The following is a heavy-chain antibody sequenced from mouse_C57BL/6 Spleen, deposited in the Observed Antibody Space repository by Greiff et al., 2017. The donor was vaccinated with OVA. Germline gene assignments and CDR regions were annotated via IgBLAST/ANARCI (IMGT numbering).Heavy chain of an antibody. Sequence: VQLKQSGPVLVKPGASVKMSCKASGYTFTDYYMNWVKQSHGKSLEWIGVINPYNGGTSYNQKFKGKATLTVDKSSSTAYMELNSLTSEDSAVYYCARWYYGSSFYAMDYWGQGTSVTVSS. CDR1: GYTFTDYY. CDR2: INPYNGGT. D-gene: IGHD1-1*01. J-gene: IGHJ4*01. V-gene: IGHV1-19*01. CDR3: ARWYYGSSFYAMDY.